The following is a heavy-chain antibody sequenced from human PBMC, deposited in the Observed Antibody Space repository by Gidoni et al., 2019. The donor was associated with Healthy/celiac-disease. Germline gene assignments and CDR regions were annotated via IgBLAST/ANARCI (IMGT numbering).Heavy chain of an antibody. J-gene: IGHJ4*02. CDR3: ARVRVSCSSTSCYTGRSWNLIDY. Sequence: QVQLQESRPGLVKPAEPLSLTCTFPGGPLSSYCCSWMRQPPGKGLEWIGYIYYSGSTNYNPSLKSRVTISVDTSKIQFSLKLSSVTAADTAVYYCARVRVSCSSTSCYTGRSWNLIDYWGQGTLVTVSS. V-gene: IGHV4-59*01. CDR1: GGPLSSYC. D-gene: IGHD2-2*02. CDR2: IYYSGST.